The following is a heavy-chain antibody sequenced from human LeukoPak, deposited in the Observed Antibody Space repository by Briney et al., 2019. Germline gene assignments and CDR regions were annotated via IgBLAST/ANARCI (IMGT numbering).Heavy chain of an antibody. D-gene: IGHD3-10*01. Sequence: ASVKVSCKTSGYTFTSYGISWVRQAPGQGLEWMGWISAYNGNTNYAQNLQGRVTMTTDTSTSTAYMELRSLRSDDTAVYYCARGITMVRGAYTGFDYWGQGTLVTVSS. CDR3: ARGITMVRGAYTGFDY. J-gene: IGHJ4*02. CDR1: GYTFTSYG. CDR2: ISAYNGNT. V-gene: IGHV1-18*01.